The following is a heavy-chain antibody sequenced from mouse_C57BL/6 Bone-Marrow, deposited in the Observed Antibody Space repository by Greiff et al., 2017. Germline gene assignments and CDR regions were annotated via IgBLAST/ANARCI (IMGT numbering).Heavy chain of an antibody. CDR3: ARSGVSSCSVAY. D-gene: IGHD1-1*01. V-gene: IGHV1-4*01. CDR1: GYTFTSYT. J-gene: IGHJ3*01. CDR2: INPSSGYT. Sequence: QVQLQQSGAELARPGASVKMSCKASGYTFTSYTMHWVKQRPGQGLEWIGYINPSSGYTKYNQKFKDKATLTADKSSSTAYMQLSSLTSEDSSVYCCARSGVSSCSVAYWGQGTLVTVSA.